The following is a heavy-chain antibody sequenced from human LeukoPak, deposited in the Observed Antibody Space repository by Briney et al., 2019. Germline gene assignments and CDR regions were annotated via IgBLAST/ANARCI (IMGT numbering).Heavy chain of an antibody. CDR3: ARGSGPTVTSDFDY. J-gene: IGHJ4*02. CDR1: GYTFTGYY. CDR2: INPNSGGT. V-gene: IGHV1-2*06. D-gene: IGHD4-17*01. Sequence: ASVKVSCKASGYTFTGYYMHWVRQAPGQGLEWMGRINPNSGGTNYAQKLQGRVTMTTDTSTSTAYMELRSLRSDDTAVYYCARGSGPTVTSDFDYWGQGTLVTVSS.